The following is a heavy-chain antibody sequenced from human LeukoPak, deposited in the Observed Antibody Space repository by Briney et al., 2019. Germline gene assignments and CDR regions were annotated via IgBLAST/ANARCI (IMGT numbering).Heavy chain of an antibody. V-gene: IGHV3-7*01. Sequence: PGGSLRLSCAASGFTFRSCWMSWVRQAPGKGLEWVANIKQDGSEKYYVDSVKGRFTISRDNAKNSLYLQMNSLRAEDTAVYYCARVSRYCSSTSCYSFDQWGQGTLVTVSS. CDR2: IKQDGSEK. CDR1: GFTFRSCW. J-gene: IGHJ4*02. CDR3: ARVSRYCSSTSCYSFDQ. D-gene: IGHD2-2*02.